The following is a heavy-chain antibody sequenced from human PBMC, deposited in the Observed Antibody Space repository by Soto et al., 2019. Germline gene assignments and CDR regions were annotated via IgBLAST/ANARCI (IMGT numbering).Heavy chain of an antibody. D-gene: IGHD2-2*01. Sequence: PGESLKISCKGSGYSFTSYWIGWVRQMPGKGLEWMGIIYPGDSDTRYSPSFQGQVTISADKSISTAYLQWSSLKASDTAMYYCARHKRGCSSTSCYDYGMDVWGQGTTVTVS. CDR3: ARHKRGCSSTSCYDYGMDV. CDR1: GYSFTSYW. CDR2: IYPGDSDT. J-gene: IGHJ6*02. V-gene: IGHV5-51*01.